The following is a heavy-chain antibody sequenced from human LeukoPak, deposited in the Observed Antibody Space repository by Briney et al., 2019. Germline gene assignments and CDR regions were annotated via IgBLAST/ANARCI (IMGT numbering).Heavy chain of an antibody. Sequence: PGRSLRLSCAASGFTFSSYGMHWVRQAPGKGLEWVAVIWYDGSNKYYADSVKGRFTISRDNSKNTLYLQINSLRAEDTAVYYCARDAETFGRVSPYYYYYYGMDVWGRGTTVTISS. D-gene: IGHD3-16*01. CDR2: IWYDGSNK. CDR1: GFTFSSYG. J-gene: IGHJ6*02. V-gene: IGHV3-33*01. CDR3: ARDAETFGRVSPYYYYYYGMDV.